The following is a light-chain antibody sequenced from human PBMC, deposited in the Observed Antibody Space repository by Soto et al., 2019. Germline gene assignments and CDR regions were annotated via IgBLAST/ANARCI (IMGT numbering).Light chain of an antibody. CDR2: DVT. CDR1: SSDVGGYNY. CDR3: SSYRRRSTYV. J-gene: IGLJ1*01. V-gene: IGLV2-14*03. Sequence: QSVLTQPTSVSVSPGQSITVSCTGTSSDVGGYNYVSWYQQHPGKAPRLLIYDVTNRPSGVSNRFSGSKFGNTASLTISGLQAEDEADYYCSSYRRRSTYVFGTGTKVTVL.